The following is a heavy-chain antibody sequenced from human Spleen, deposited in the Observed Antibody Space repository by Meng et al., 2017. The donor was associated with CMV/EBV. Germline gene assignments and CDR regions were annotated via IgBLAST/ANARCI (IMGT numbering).Heavy chain of an antibody. Sequence: SETLSLTCAVYGGSFSDHYWSWIRQSPGKGLEWIGEINHRGSPNYKPSLRSRVTISVDTSKNQFSLKLTTVTAADTAVYYCARITVSGGGVDMWGQGTLVTVSS. CDR3: ARITVSGGGVDM. D-gene: IGHD3-10*02. V-gene: IGHV4-34*01. J-gene: IGHJ1*01. CDR1: GGSFSDHY. CDR2: INHRGSP.